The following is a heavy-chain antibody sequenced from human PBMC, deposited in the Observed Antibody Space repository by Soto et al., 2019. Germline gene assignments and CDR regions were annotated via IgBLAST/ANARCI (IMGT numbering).Heavy chain of an antibody. Sequence: EVQLVESGGGLVKSGGSLRLSCAASGFTFSSYNMHWVRQAPGKGLEWVSSISSSSSFKSYADSVRGRFTISRDNAKNSLYLQMNSLRAEDTAVYYCARGISVTFDDWGQGTLVTVSS. D-gene: IGHD6-19*01. CDR3: ARGISVTFDD. CDR2: ISSSSSFK. V-gene: IGHV3-21*01. J-gene: IGHJ4*02. CDR1: GFTFSSYN.